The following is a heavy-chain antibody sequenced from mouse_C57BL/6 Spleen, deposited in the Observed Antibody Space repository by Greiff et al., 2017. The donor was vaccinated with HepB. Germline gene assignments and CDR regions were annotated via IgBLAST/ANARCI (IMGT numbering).Heavy chain of an antibody. CDR2: IYPGDGDT. Sequence: VQVVESGAELVKPGASVKISCKASGYAFSSYWMNWVKQRPGKGLEWIGQIYPGDGDTNYNGKFKGKATLTADKSSSTAYMQLSSLTSEDSAVYFCARGDYGSSYEFAYWGQGTLVTVSA. D-gene: IGHD1-1*01. V-gene: IGHV1-80*01. CDR3: ARGDYGSSYEFAY. CDR1: GYAFSSYW. J-gene: IGHJ3*01.